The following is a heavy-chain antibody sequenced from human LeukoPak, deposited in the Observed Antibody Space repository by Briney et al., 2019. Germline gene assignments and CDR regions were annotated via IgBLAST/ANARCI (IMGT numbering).Heavy chain of an antibody. J-gene: IGHJ5*01. CDR2: IYDRGPA. V-gene: IGHV4-30-2*01. CDR3: ARSRQASGLFNS. Sequence: PSQTLSLTCTVSGYAITSGGFSWNWIRQPPGKGLEWIGCIYDRGPAYYNPSLKSRFTISVDRPKDQFFLNVTSLTAADTAVYYCARSRQASGLFNSWGQGTLVVVSS. CDR1: GYAITSGGFS. D-gene: IGHD3-10*01.